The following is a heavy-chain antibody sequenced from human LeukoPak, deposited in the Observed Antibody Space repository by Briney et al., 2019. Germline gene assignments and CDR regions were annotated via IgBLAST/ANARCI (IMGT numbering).Heavy chain of an antibody. D-gene: IGHD2-2*01. CDR3: AKDPDIVVVPAALDY. V-gene: IGHV3-23*01. CDR1: GFTFSSYA. Sequence: GGSLRLSCAASGFTFSSYAMSWVRQAPGKGLEWVSAISGSGGSTYYADSVKGRFTISRDNSKNTLYLQMNSLRAEDTAVYYCAKDPDIVVVPAALDYRGQGTLVTVSS. J-gene: IGHJ4*02. CDR2: ISGSGGST.